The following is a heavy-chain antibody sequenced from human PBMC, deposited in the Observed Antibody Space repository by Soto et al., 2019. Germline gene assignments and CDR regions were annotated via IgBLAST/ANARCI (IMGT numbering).Heavy chain of an antibody. Sequence: GESLKISCKGSGYIFTNSWIGWVRQMPGKGLEWMGIIYPGDSDTRYSPSFQGQVTTSADKSITTAYLQWSSLTASDTAMYYCARLQAAMPAAAGMDVWGQGTAVTVSS. J-gene: IGHJ6*02. V-gene: IGHV5-51*01. CDR2: IYPGDSDT. D-gene: IGHD2-2*01. CDR3: ARLQAAMPAAAGMDV. CDR1: GYIFTNSW.